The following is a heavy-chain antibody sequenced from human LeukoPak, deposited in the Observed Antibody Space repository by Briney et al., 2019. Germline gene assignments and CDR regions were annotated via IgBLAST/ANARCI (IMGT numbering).Heavy chain of an antibody. CDR3: ARAVFDYITGAYYYYMDV. CDR2: ISSSSSYI. J-gene: IGHJ6*03. CDR1: GFTFSSYS. D-gene: IGHD4-11*01. Sequence: GGSLRLSCAASGFTFSSYSMNWVRQAPGKGLEWVSSISSSSSYIYYADSVKGRFTISRDNAKNSLYLQMNSLRAEDTAVYYCARAVFDYITGAYYYYMDVWGKGTTVNVSS. V-gene: IGHV3-21*01.